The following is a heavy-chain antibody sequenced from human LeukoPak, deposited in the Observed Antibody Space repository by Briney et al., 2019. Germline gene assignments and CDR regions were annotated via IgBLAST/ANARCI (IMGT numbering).Heavy chain of an antibody. Sequence: GGSLRLSCATSGFTFSSYIMKWVRQAPGKGLEWVSAINSGGSTYYAASVRGRFTISRDNSKNKMYLQMNSLRAEDTAVYYCVKDHPDWGSSFDYWGQGTLVTVSS. CDR3: VKDHPDWGSSFDY. J-gene: IGHJ4*02. D-gene: IGHD7-27*01. V-gene: IGHV3-23*01. CDR2: INSGGST. CDR1: GFTFSSYI.